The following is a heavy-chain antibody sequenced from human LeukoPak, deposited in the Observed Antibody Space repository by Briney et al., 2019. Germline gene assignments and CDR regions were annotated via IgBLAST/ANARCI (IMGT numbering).Heavy chain of an antibody. Sequence: ASVKVSCKASGYTFSAYYMHWVRQAPGQGLEWMGVIKPDSGDTNYAQKFQGRVTMTRDTSITTAYMELNRLTSDDTAVYYCVRDRPHNWFDPWGQGTLVTVSS. CDR3: VRDRPHNWFDP. V-gene: IGHV1-2*02. CDR2: IKPDSGDT. J-gene: IGHJ5*02. CDR1: GYTFSAYY.